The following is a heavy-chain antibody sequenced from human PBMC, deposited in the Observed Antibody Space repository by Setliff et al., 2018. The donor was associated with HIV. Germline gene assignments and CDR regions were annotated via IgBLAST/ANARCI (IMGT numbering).Heavy chain of an antibody. D-gene: IGHD2-2*01. Sequence: SETLSLTCIVSGASISSNTWSWIRQAPGKGLQWTGFIYNSVTTNYNPSLKSRVTISLDTSKNQFSLKLTSVTAADTAVYYCARGGTSSNWFGPWGQGTLVTVSS. J-gene: IGHJ5*02. CDR2: IYNSVTT. CDR3: ARGGTSSNWFGP. V-gene: IGHV4-59*01. CDR1: GASISSNT.